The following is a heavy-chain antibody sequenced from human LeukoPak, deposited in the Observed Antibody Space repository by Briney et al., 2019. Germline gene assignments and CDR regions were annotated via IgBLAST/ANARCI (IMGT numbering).Heavy chain of an antibody. J-gene: IGHJ6*02. CDR3: ARTRRGIMAFNYYYGMDV. D-gene: IGHD1-26*01. CDR2: INAGNGNT. CDR1: GYTFTSYA. Sequence: ASVKVSCKASGYTFTSYAMHWVRQAPGQRLEWMGWINAGNGNTKYSQKFQGRVTITRDTSASTAYMELSSLRSEDTAVYYCARTRRGIMAFNYYYGMDVWGQGTTVTVSS. V-gene: IGHV1-3*01.